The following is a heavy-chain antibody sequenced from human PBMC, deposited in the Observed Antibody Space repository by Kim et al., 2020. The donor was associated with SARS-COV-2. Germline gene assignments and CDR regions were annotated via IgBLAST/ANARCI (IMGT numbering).Heavy chain of an antibody. D-gene: IGHD1-26*01. CDR1: GFTFSSYA. Sequence: GGSLRLSCAASGFTFSSYAMSWVRQAPGKGLEWVSAISGSGGSTYYADSVKGRFTISRDNSKNTLYLQMNSLRAEDTAVYYCAKDLGYGTTLRVGAYFDYWGQGTLVTVSS. V-gene: IGHV3-23*01. CDR2: ISGSGGST. CDR3: AKDLGYGTTLRVGAYFDY. J-gene: IGHJ4*02.